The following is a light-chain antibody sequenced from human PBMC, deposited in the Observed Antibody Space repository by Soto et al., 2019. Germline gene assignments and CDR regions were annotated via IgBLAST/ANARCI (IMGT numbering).Light chain of an antibody. J-gene: IGKJ2*01. CDR1: QSVSSY. Sequence: EIVLTQSPATLSLSPGERATLSYRASQSVSSYLAWYQQKPGQAPRLLIYDAFNRATGIPARFSGSGSGTDFTLTISSLEPEDFALYYCQQRSNWPPRTFGQGTKLEIK. V-gene: IGKV3-11*01. CDR2: DAF. CDR3: QQRSNWPPRT.